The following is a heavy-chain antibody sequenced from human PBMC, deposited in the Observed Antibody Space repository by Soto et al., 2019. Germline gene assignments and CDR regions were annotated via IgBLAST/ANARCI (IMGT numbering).Heavy chain of an antibody. V-gene: IGHV1-18*01. D-gene: IGHD2-2*01. CDR3: ARVRGIPADADY. CDR2: ISAYNGNT. CDR1: GYTFTTSG. Sequence: QVQLVQSGAEVRKPGASVKVSCKASGYTFTTSGISWVRQAPGQGLEWIAMISAYNGNTNYAQKFQGRVTLTTDTPTSTAYMELRSLKSDDTATYYCARVRGIPADADYWGQGSLVTVSS. J-gene: IGHJ4*02.